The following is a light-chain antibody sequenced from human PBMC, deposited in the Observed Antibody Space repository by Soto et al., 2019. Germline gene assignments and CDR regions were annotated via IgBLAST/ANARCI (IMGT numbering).Light chain of an antibody. J-gene: IGKJ5*01. CDR2: AAS. CDR1: QGISRY. CDR3: QQLNGYPIA. V-gene: IGKV1-9*01. Sequence: DIQLTQSPSFLYASVGDRVTITCPASQGISRYLSWYQQKPGKAPNLLIYAASTLQSGLPSRFSDNVSGTEFTPTIRSLQPEYCATHYCQQLNGYPIAFAQGTGLEIQ.